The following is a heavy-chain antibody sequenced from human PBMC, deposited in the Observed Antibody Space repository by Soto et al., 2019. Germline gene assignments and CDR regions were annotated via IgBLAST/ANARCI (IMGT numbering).Heavy chain of an antibody. V-gene: IGHV1-2*02. CDR3: ARERYQVISDGMDV. CDR2: INPQTGGT. J-gene: IGHJ6*02. CDR1: GYTFTGYY. D-gene: IGHD2-2*01. Sequence: QVKLVQSGAEVKTPGASVRVSCKASGYTFTGYYIHWVREAPGQGLEWMGWINPQTGGTSYAQKFQGRVTLSRDTSINTAYLELSRLTFDDAAVYFCARERYQVISDGMDVWGQGTTVTVSS.